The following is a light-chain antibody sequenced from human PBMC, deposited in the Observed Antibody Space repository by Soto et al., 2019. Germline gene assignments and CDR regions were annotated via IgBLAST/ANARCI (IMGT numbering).Light chain of an antibody. J-gene: IGKJ2*01. V-gene: IGKV1-5*03. CDR2: TAS. Sequence: DIQMTQSPSTLSASVGDRVTITCRASQSISTWLAWYQQKPGKAPNLLIYTASSLESGVPSRFSGSGSGTEFTLTISSLQPDDFATYYCQQYNSYPYTFGQGTKVDIK. CDR1: QSISTW. CDR3: QQYNSYPYT.